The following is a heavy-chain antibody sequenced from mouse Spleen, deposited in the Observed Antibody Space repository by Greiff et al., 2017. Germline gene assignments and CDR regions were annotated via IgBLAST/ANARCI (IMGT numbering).Heavy chain of an antibody. J-gene: IGHJ3*01. D-gene: IGHD1-1*01. CDR1: GFNIKDTY. Sequence: EVQLQQSGAELVKPGASVKLSCTASGFNIKDTYMHWVKQRPEQGLEWIGRIDPANGNTKYDPKFQGKATITADTPSNTAYLQLSSLTSEDTAVYYCAPITAVWGRFAYWGQGTLVTVSA. V-gene: IGHV14-3*02. CDR3: APITAVWGRFAY. CDR2: IDPANGNT.